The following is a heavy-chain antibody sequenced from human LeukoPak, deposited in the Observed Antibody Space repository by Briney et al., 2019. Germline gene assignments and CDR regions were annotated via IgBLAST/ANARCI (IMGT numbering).Heavy chain of an antibody. CDR1: GFTFSSYW. J-gene: IGHJ4*02. CDR2: INSDGSST. CDR3: ARDSGTVTSLDY. Sequence: RGSLRLSCAASGFTFSSYWMHWVRQAPGKGLVWVSRINSDGSSTSYADSVKGRFTISRDKAKNTLYLQMNSMRAEDTAVYYCARDSGTVTSLDYWGQGTLVTVSS. V-gene: IGHV3-74*01. D-gene: IGHD4-17*01.